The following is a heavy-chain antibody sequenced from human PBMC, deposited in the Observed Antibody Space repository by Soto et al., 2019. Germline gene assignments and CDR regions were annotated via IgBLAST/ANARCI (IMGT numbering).Heavy chain of an antibody. V-gene: IGHV4-61*08. CDR3: ARGRKTSGRFGSHYYYMDV. CDR1: GGSISSGGYY. J-gene: IGHJ6*03. D-gene: IGHD3-10*01. Sequence: SETLSLTCTVSGGSISSGGYYWSWIRQPPGKGLEWIGYIYYSGSTNYNPSLKSRVTISVDTSKNQFSLKLSSVTAADTAVYYCARGRKTSGRFGSHYYYMDVWGKGTTVTVSS. CDR2: IYYSGST.